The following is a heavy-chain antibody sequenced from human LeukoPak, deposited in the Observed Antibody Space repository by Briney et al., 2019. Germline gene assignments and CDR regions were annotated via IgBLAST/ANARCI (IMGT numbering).Heavy chain of an antibody. J-gene: IGHJ1*01. Sequence: GGFMTLPCVVSVFAFNRCCIYWVRQAPGKGLEWVAHINPDGRDTYYVDSVKGRFTISRDNAQNSMYLQMSSLRVEDTAVYYCTSWGDTTAEYFQRWGQGTLVTVSS. CDR1: VFAFNRCC. D-gene: IGHD2-21*02. V-gene: IGHV3-7*01. CDR2: INPDGRDT. CDR3: TSWGDTTAEYFQR.